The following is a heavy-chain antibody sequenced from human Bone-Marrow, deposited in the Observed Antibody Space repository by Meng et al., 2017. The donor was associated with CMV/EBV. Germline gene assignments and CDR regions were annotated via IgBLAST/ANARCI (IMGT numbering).Heavy chain of an antibody. CDR1: GFTFSSYG. V-gene: IGHV3-30*02. CDR3: VPHDCAMDV. Sequence: GESLKISCAASGFTFSSYGMHWVRQAPGKGLEWVAFIRYDGSNKYYADSVKGRFTISRDNSENTLYLQMNSLRAEDTAVYYSVPHDCAMDVWGQGTTVTVSS. J-gene: IGHJ6*02. CDR2: IRYDGSNK.